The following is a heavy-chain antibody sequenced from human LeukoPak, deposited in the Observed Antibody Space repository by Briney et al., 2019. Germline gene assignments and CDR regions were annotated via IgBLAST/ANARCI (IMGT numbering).Heavy chain of an antibody. CDR2: IYYSGST. D-gene: IGHD7-27*01. CDR3: VRVLLGWFDP. CDR1: GGSISSYY. V-gene: IGHV4-59*01. J-gene: IGHJ5*02. Sequence: PSETLSLTCTVSGGSISSYYWSWIRQPPGKGLEWIGYIYYSGSTNYNPSLKSRVTISVDTSKNQFSLKLSSVTAADTAVYYCVRVLLGWFDPWGQGTLVTVSS.